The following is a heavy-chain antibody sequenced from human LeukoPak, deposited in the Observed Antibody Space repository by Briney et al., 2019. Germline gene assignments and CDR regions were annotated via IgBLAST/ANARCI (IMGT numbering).Heavy chain of an antibody. CDR1: GYTFTGYY. Sequence: ASVKVSCRASGYTFTGYYMHWVRQTPGQGLEWMGWINPNSGGTNYAQNFQGRVTMTRDTSISTAYMELSRLGSDDTAMYYCARDLLSDNTWYYNYYYMDVWGKGTTVTVSS. CDR3: ARDLLSDNTWYYNYYYMDV. CDR2: INPNSGGT. J-gene: IGHJ6*03. V-gene: IGHV1-2*02. D-gene: IGHD2/OR15-2a*01.